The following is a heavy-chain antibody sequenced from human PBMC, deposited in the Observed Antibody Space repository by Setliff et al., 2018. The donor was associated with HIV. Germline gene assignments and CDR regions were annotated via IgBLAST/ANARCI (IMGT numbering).Heavy chain of an antibody. V-gene: IGHV5-51*01. J-gene: IGHJ3*01. Sequence: GESLKISCQGSGYSFSTYWIGWVRQMPGKGLEWMGIMHPGTYTTKYSPSFQGQVTISADKSISTTYLQWSSLKASDTAMYYCASLSGYSGDAFDVWGQGTMVTISS. CDR1: GYSFSTYW. D-gene: IGHD3-22*01. CDR3: ASLSGYSGDAFDV. CDR2: MHPGTYTT.